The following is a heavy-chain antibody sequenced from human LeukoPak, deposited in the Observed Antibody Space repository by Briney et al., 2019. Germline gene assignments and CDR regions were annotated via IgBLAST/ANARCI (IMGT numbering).Heavy chain of an antibody. Sequence: SSETLSLTCTVSGGSISSYYWSWIRQPPGKGLEWIGYIYCSGSTNYNPSLKSRVTISVDTSKNQFSLKLSSVTAADTAVYYCARQPGYSYGNSAFDYWGQGTLVTVSS. CDR2: IYCSGST. CDR3: ARQPGYSYGNSAFDY. CDR1: GGSISSYY. D-gene: IGHD5-18*01. J-gene: IGHJ4*02. V-gene: IGHV4-59*08.